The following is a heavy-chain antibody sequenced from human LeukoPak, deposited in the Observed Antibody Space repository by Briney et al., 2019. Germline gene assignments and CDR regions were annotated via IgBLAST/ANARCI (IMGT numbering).Heavy chain of an antibody. CDR3: ARVRDTPTPYFDY. CDR1: GDSISSGSYY. V-gene: IGHV4-61*01. CDR2: INHSGST. Sequence: SETLSLTCTVSGDSISSGSYYWSWIRQPPGKGLEWIGEINHSGSTNYNPSLKSRVTISVDTSKNQFSLKLSSVTAADTAVYYCARVRDTPTPYFDYWGQGTLVTVSS. D-gene: IGHD5-18*01. J-gene: IGHJ4*02.